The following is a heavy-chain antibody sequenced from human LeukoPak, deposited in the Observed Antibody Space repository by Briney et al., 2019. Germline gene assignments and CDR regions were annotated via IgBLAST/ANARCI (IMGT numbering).Heavy chain of an antibody. Sequence: SETLSLTCTVSGGSISSGDYYWSWIRQPPGKGLEWIVYMYYSGSTYYNPSLKSRVTMSADTSKNQLSLKLSSVTAADTAVYYCARPYYYDSRIDPWGQGILVTVYS. CDR1: GGSISSGDYY. CDR3: ARPYYYDSRIDP. CDR2: MYYSGST. D-gene: IGHD3-22*01. V-gene: IGHV4-30-4*01. J-gene: IGHJ5*02.